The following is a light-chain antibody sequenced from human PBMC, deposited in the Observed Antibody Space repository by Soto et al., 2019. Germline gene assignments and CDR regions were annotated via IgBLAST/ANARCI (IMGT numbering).Light chain of an antibody. CDR3: QSYDSSLSASV. CDR1: SSNIGAGYD. J-gene: IGLJ2*01. CDR2: GNS. Sequence: QSVLTQPPSVSGAPGQRVTISCTGSSSNIGAGYDVHWYQQLPGTAPKLLMYGNSNRPSGVPDRFSGSKSGTSASLAITGLQAEDAADYYCQSYDSSLSASVFGGGTQLTVL. V-gene: IGLV1-40*01.